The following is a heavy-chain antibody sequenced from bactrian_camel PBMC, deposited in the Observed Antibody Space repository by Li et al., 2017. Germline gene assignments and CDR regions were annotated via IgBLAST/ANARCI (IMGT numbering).Heavy chain of an antibody. V-gene: IGHV3-2*01. CDR2: IARDSSTT. Sequence: HVQLVESGGGSVQAGGSLRLSCAASGYIYNIGCMGWFRQAPGKGLEWVSGIARDSSTTAYAESVKGRFTISQDNTKNTVYLQMNSLKPEDTSMYYCAATPSLWGVCGLMSDYAYWGQGTQVTVS. CDR3: AATPSLWGVCGLMSDYAY. D-gene: IGHD1*01. J-gene: IGHJ4*01. CDR1: GYIYNIGC.